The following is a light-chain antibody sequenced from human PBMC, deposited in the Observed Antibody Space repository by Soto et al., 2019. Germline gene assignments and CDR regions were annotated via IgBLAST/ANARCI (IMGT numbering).Light chain of an antibody. CDR3: QQSYITTGT. J-gene: IGKJ1*01. Sequence: DLQMTQSTSSQSASLGDRFTITCRASQGTSNYFAWLQLNPGTAPNLLLYAASSLQSGVPSRFSGSGSDTAFTLTISRLQPEYFATYSCQQSYITTGTFGQGTKV. CDR1: QGTSNY. CDR2: AAS. V-gene: IGKV1-39*01.